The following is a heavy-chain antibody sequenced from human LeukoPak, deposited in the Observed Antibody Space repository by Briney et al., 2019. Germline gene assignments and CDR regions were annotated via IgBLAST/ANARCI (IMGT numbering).Heavy chain of an antibody. D-gene: IGHD5-18*01. V-gene: IGHV3-74*01. J-gene: IGHJ4*02. CDR2: INEDGTSA. CDR3: ARVPTNSYGFGQ. Sequence: PGGPLRLSCAASGFGFSVYWMHWVRHAPGKGLVWVAHINEDGTSARHADSAKGRFTISRDNTNNTRYLQMNSLTVEDTAVYYWARVPTNSYGFGQWGQGSLVTVSS. CDR1: GFGFSVYW.